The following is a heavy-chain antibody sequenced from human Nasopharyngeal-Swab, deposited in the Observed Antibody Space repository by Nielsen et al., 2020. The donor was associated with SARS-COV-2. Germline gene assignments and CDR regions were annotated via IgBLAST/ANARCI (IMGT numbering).Heavy chain of an antibody. V-gene: IGHV3-71*03. CDR3: ARDRNYDFWSGYLSDY. CDR2: IRSKAYGGTT. Sequence: VRQMPGKGLEWVGFIRSKAYGGTTEYAASAKGRFTISRDNSKNTLYLQMNSLRAEDTAVYYCARDRNYDFWSGYLSDYWGQGTLVTVSS. D-gene: IGHD3-3*01. J-gene: IGHJ4*02.